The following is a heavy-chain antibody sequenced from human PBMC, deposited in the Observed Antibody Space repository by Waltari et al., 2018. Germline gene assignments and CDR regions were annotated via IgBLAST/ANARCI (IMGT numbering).Heavy chain of an antibody. CDR2: ISPHDFSP. D-gene: IGHD3-9*01. J-gene: IGHJ4*02. CDR3: ARTHLNDFLISSLDY. V-gene: IGHV1-46*01. Sequence: QVQLVQSGAEVKKPGDAVKVSCKASGYTLTGHYVHWVRQAPGKGLEWMGMISPHDFSPTHPQTFPGRVPLTMCTSTSTVYMELSSLRSEDTAVYYCARTHLNDFLISSLDYWGQGTLVTVSS. CDR1: GYTLTGHY.